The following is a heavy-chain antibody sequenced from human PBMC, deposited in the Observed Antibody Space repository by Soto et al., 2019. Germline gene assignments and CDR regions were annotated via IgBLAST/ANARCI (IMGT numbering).Heavy chain of an antibody. D-gene: IGHD6-19*01. CDR2: INQDGGGT. CDR3: ARYFRGSGRYFFDY. Sequence: GSLRLSCVASGFTFISSFMGWVRQAPGKGLEWVANINQDGGGTYYVDSVEGRFTISRDNAKDSLYLQMNSLRGEDTAVYCCARYFRGSGRYFFDYWGQGTLVTVSS. V-gene: IGHV3-7*03. J-gene: IGHJ4*02. CDR1: GFTFISSF.